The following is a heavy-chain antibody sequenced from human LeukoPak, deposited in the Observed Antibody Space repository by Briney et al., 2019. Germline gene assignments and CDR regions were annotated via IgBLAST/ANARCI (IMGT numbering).Heavy chain of an antibody. J-gene: IGHJ6*03. V-gene: IGHV4-39*01. Sequence: PSETLSLTCTVSGGSISSSTYCWGWIRQPPGKGLEWIGSAYYSGSTYYNPSLKSRLTISVDTSKNQFSLKLSSVTAADTAVYFCVSSYCSSTNCYHYFYYYYMDVWGKGTTVTVSS. D-gene: IGHD2-2*01. CDR1: GGSISSSTYC. CDR2: AYYSGST. CDR3: VSSYCSSTNCYHYFYYYYMDV.